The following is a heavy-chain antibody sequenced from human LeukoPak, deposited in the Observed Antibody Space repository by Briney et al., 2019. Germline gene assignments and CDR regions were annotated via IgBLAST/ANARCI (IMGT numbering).Heavy chain of an antibody. CDR3: ARDLPPYGGLDY. Sequence: ASVKVSCKASGYTFTTYYIHWVRQAPGQGLEWMGRINPNSGGTNYAQKFQGRVTMTRDTSISTAYMELNRLTSDDTAVYYCARDLPPYGGLDYWGQGTLVTVSS. J-gene: IGHJ4*02. V-gene: IGHV1-2*06. CDR1: GYTFTTYY. D-gene: IGHD4-23*01. CDR2: INPNSGGT.